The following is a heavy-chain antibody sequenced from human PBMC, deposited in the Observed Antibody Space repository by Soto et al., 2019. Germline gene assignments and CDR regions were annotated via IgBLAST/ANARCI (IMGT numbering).Heavy chain of an antibody. CDR1: GFTVSSNY. CDR3: ARDAYCSGGSCYSDDYYYYMDV. Sequence: EVQLVESGGGLVQPGGSLRLSCAASGFTVSSNYMSWVRQAPGKGLEWVSVIYSGGSTYYADSVKGRFTISRDNSKNTLDLQMDSLRAEDTAVYYCARDAYCSGGSCYSDDYYYYMDVRGKGTTVTVCS. V-gene: IGHV3-66*01. J-gene: IGHJ6*03. D-gene: IGHD2-15*01. CDR2: IYSGGST.